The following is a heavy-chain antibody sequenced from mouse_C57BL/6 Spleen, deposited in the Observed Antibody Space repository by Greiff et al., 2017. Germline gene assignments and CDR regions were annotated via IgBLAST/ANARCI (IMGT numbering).Heavy chain of an antibody. Sequence: QVQLQQSGPELVKPGASVKISCKASGYAFSSSWMNWVKQRPGKGLEWIGRIYPGDGDTNYNGKFKGKATLTADKSSSTAYMQLSSLTSEDSAVYFWARDYDYGRFAYWGQGTLVTVSA. V-gene: IGHV1-82*01. D-gene: IGHD2-4*01. CDR3: ARDYDYGRFAY. CDR2: IYPGDGDT. J-gene: IGHJ3*01. CDR1: GYAFSSSW.